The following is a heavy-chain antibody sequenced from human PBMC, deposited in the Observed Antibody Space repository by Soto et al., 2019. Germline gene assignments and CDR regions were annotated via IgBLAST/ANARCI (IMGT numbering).Heavy chain of an antibody. CDR2: INPGSRNT. CDR1: GYSFTTYP. V-gene: IGHV1-3*01. J-gene: IGHJ4*02. CDR3: ARWRDAVATHDS. Sequence: QAQLAQSGAEVKKPGASVKVSCKASGYSFTTYPIHWVRQAPGQRPEWMGWINPGSRNTKYSQKLQGRVTISMNTSATTAYMAVSRLRFEDSAVYYCARWRDAVATHDSWGQGTLVTLSS. D-gene: IGHD5-12*01.